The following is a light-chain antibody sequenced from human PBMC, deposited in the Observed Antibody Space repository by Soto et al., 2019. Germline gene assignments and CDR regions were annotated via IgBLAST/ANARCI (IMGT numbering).Light chain of an antibody. CDR3: QQFNNYPRIT. CDR1: QSISSW. V-gene: IGKV1-5*03. J-gene: IGKJ5*01. CDR2: KAS. Sequence: MTQSPSTLSASVGDRVTITCRASQSISSWLAWYQQKPGKAPNLLIHKASHLESGVPSRFSGSGSGTDFTLTISSLQPEDFATYYCQQFNNYPRITFGQGTRLEIK.